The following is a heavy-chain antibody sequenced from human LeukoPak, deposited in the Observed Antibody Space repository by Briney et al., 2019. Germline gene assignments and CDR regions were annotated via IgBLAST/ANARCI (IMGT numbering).Heavy chain of an antibody. D-gene: IGHD1-26*01. CDR3: ARSAVVGATTYEAFDI. V-gene: IGHV3-21*01. CDR2: ISSSSYI. CDR1: GFTFSSYS. J-gene: IGHJ3*02. Sequence: GGSLSLSCAASGFTFSSYSMNWVRQAPGKGLEWVSSISSSSYIYYADSVKGRFTISRDNAKNSLYLQMNSLRAEDTAVYYCARSAVVGATTYEAFDIWGQGTMVTVSS.